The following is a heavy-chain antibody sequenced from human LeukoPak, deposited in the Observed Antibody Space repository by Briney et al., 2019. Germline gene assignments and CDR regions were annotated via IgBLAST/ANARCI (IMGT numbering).Heavy chain of an antibody. V-gene: IGHV1-18*01. CDR2: ISAYNGNT. CDR1: GYTFTSYV. D-gene: IGHD3-22*01. J-gene: IGHJ4*02. CDR3: ARATYYYDSSGLYYFDY. Sequence: ASVKVSCKASGYTFTSYVISWVRQAPGQGLEWMGWISAYNGNTNYAQKLQGRVTMTTDTSTSTAYMELRSLRSDDTAVYYCARATYYYDSSGLYYFDYWGQGTLVTVSS.